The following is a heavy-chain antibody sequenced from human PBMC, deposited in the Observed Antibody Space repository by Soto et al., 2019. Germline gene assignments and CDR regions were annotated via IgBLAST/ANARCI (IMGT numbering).Heavy chain of an antibody. CDR2: IYPGDSDT. J-gene: IGHJ6*02. D-gene: IGHD3-10*01. Sequence: GESLEICIRGSGYTFTDNWVGWVRQMPGQGLEWMGIIYPGDSDTRYSPSFQGQVTISVDKSIATAYLQWRSLKDSDTAMYYCARSSEYHYGSGKYYGLDVWGQGTTVTVSS. CDR3: ARSSEYHYGSGKYYGLDV. V-gene: IGHV5-51*01. CDR1: GYTFTDNW.